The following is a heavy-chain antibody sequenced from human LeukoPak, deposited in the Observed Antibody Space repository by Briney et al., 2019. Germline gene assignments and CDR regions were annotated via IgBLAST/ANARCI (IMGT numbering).Heavy chain of an antibody. CDR1: GFTFSSYG. Sequence: GGSLRLSCAASGFTFSSYGMHGVRQAPGKGLEWVSYISSSSSSIYYVDSVKGRFTTSRDNAKNSLYLQMNSLRAEDTAVYYCARDRGGADDFWRGYYTGYFDYWGQGALVTVSS. CDR2: ISSSSSSI. J-gene: IGHJ4*02. D-gene: IGHD3-3*01. V-gene: IGHV3-48*01. CDR3: ARDRGGADDFWRGYYTGYFDY.